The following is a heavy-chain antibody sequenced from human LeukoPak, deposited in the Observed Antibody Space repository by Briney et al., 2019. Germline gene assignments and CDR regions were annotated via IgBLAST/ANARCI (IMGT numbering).Heavy chain of an antibody. CDR2: IRNKANSYTT. CDR1: GFTFSDRY. CDR3: VAVAGTGAFYI. Sequence: PGGSLRLSCAASGFTFSDRYMDWVRQAPGKGLEWVGRIRNKANSYTTEYAASVKGRFTISGDDSKNSLYLQMNSLKSEDTAVYYCVAVAGTGAFYIWGQGTMLTVPS. J-gene: IGHJ3*02. D-gene: IGHD6-19*01. V-gene: IGHV3-72*01.